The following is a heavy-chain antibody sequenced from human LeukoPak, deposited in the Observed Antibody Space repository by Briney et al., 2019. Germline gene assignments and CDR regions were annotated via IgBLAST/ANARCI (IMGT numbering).Heavy chain of an antibody. Sequence: GASVKVSCKASGYTFTGYYMHWVRQAPGQGLEWMGWINPNSGGTNYAQKFQGRVTTTRDTSISTAYMELSRLRSDDTAVYYCARCQYQLLSYYYYYYMDVWGKGTTVTVSS. J-gene: IGHJ6*03. D-gene: IGHD2-2*01. CDR3: ARCQYQLLSYYYYYYMDV. CDR2: INPNSGGT. V-gene: IGHV1-2*02. CDR1: GYTFTGYY.